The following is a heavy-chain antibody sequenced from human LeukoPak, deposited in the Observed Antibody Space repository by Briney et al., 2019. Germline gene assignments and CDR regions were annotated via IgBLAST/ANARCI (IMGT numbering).Heavy chain of an antibody. CDR1: GGSLSSHY. Sequence: PSETLSLTCTVSGGSLSSHYWSWIRQPPGKGLEWIGFIYYSGTTNYNPSLKSRVTISVDTSKNQFSLKLSSVTAADTAVYYCARGVYIAAAQYGYWGQGTLVTVSS. D-gene: IGHD6-13*01. V-gene: IGHV4-59*11. CDR3: ARGVYIAAAQYGY. J-gene: IGHJ4*02. CDR2: IYYSGTT.